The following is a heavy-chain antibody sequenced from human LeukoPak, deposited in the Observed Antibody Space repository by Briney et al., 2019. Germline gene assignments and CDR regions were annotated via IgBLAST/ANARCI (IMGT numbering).Heavy chain of an antibody. V-gene: IGHV4-59*01. CDR1: NDPINPYQ. D-gene: IGHD4-23*01. CDR2: IHYSGSA. Sequence: SETLSLTCTVSNDPINPYQWSWIRQPPGKGLEWIGNIHYSGSAKFNPSLKSRVIISVDTSKDHFSLKLSPLTAADTALYYCARVGVDDRGNILKYFFDYWGQGTLVTVSS. CDR3: ARVGVDDRGNILKYFFDY. J-gene: IGHJ4*02.